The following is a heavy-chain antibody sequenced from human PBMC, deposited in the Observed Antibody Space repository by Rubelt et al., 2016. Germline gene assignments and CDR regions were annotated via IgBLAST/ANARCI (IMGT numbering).Heavy chain of an antibody. Sequence: DAGQGLEWMGWISAYNGNTNYAQKLQGRVTMTTDTSTSTAYMELRSLRSDDTAVYYCARDYAYYDILTGYYNDFQHWGQGTLVTVSS. CDR3: ARDYAYYDILTGYYNDFQH. J-gene: IGHJ1*01. CDR2: ISAYNGNT. D-gene: IGHD3-9*01. V-gene: IGHV1-18*01.